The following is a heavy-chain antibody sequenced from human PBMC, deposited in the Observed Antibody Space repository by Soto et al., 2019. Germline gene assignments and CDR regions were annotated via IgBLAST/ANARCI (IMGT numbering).Heavy chain of an antibody. Sequence: VQLVQSGTQVKEPGASVRVSCKASGYTFTAHSLHSARQAPGQGLERMGWIIVSHDRPRYAPQFQGRLTVETDRIGNTAYMHLSRLAPDDTAVYFCASEPEDGVPGDYWGQGTPVGVSS. CDR2: IIVSHDRP. V-gene: IGHV1-3*01. CDR3: ASEPEDGVPGDY. D-gene: IGHD2-8*01. J-gene: IGHJ4*02. CDR1: GYTFTAHS.